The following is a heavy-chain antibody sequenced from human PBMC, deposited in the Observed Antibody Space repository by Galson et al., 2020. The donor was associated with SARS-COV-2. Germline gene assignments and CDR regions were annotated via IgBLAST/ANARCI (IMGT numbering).Heavy chain of an antibody. D-gene: IGHD3-16*02. CDR2: ISSSGSTI. J-gene: IGHJ4*02. CDR3: ARYDYVWGIDRWVDY. V-gene: IGHV3-48*03. Sequence: GGSLRLSCAASGFTFRSYEMTWVRQAPGKGLEWVSYISSSGSTIYYADSVKGRFTISRDNAKNSLYLQMNSLRAEDTAVYYCARYDYVWGIDRWVDYWGQGTLVTVSS. CDR1: GFTFRSYE.